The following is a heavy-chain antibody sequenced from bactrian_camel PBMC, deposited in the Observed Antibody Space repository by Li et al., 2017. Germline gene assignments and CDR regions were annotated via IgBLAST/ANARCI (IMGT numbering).Heavy chain of an antibody. Sequence: HVQLVESGRGSAQAGGSLRLSCVGYTRNSNCMAWFRQSPGKECEGVASIDSDGRTTYADSVKGRFTISQDNAKNTVYLQMNSLKPEDTGIYYCAADASIRSCLSGDGFAYWGQGTQVTVS. CDR3: AADASIRSCLSGDGFAY. D-gene: IGHD2*01. CDR1: TRNSNC. CDR2: IDSDGRT. V-gene: IGHV3S53*01. J-gene: IGHJ6*01.